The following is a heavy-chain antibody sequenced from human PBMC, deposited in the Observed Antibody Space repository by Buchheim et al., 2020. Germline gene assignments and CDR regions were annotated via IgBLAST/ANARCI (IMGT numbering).Heavy chain of an antibody. CDR2: INPSGGST. V-gene: IGHV1-46*01. CDR3: ARDRDGYNVGYYYYMDV. CDR1: GYTFTSYY. J-gene: IGHJ6*03. D-gene: IGHD5-24*01. Sequence: QVQLVQSGAEVKKPGASVKVSCKASGYTFTSYYMHWVRQAPGQGLEWMGIINPSGGSTSYAQQFQGRVTMTRDTSTSPVYMELSSLRSDDTAVYYCARDRDGYNVGYYYYMDVWGKGTT.